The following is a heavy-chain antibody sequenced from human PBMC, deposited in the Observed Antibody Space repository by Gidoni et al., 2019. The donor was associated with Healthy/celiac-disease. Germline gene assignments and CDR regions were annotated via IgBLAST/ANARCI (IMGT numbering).Heavy chain of an antibody. Sequence: EVQLVESGGGLVQPGGSLRLSCAASGFTVSSNYMRWVRQAPGKGLEWVSVIYSGGSTYYADSVKGRFTISRDNSKNTLYLQMNSLRAEDTAVYYCAGSWVRRYFDYWGQGTLVTVSS. CDR1: GFTVSSNY. J-gene: IGHJ4*02. D-gene: IGHD6-13*01. CDR3: AGSWVRRYFDY. V-gene: IGHV3-66*01. CDR2: IYSGGST.